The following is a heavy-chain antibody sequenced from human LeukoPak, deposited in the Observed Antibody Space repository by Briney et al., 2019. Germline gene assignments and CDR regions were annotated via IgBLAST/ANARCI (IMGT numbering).Heavy chain of an antibody. J-gene: IGHJ4*02. D-gene: IGHD6-13*01. CDR1: GGSISSSSYY. Sequence: PSETLSLTCTVSGGSISSSSYYWGWIRQPPGKGLEWIGSIYYSGSTYYNPSLKSRVTISVDTSKNQFSLKLSSVTAADTAVYHCARQHSSSSFKWGQGTLVTVSS. CDR3: ARQHSSSSFK. CDR2: IYYSGST. V-gene: IGHV4-39*01.